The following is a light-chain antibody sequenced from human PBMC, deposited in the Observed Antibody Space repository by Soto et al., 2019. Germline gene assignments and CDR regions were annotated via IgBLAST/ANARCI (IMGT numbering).Light chain of an antibody. Sequence: EIVLTQSPGTLSLFPGERATLSCRASQSLITRYLAWYQQKPGQAPRLLIYGASSRATGIPDRFSGSGSGTDFTLTISRLAPEDFAVYSCQQYGTSPTFGQGTRLEIK. V-gene: IGKV3-20*01. CDR1: QSLITRY. J-gene: IGKJ5*01. CDR3: QQYGTSPT. CDR2: GAS.